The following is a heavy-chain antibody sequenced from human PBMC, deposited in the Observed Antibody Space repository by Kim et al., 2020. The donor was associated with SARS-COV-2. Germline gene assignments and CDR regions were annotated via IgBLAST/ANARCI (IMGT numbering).Heavy chain of an antibody. V-gene: IGHV4-30-4*01. Sequence: SETLSLTCTVSGGSISSGDYYWSWIRQPPGKGLEWIGYIYYSGSTYYNPSLKSRVTISVDTSKNQFSLKLSSVTAADTAVYYCARADDYGDYGRHNWFDPWGQGTLVTVSS. CDR3: ARADDYGDYGRHNWFDP. D-gene: IGHD4-17*01. CDR1: GGSISSGDYY. J-gene: IGHJ5*02. CDR2: IYYSGST.